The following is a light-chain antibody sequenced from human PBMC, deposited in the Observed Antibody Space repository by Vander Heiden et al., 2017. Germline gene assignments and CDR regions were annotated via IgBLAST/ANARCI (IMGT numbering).Light chain of an antibody. CDR2: DVS. V-gene: IGLV2-14*01. J-gene: IGLJ2*01. Sequence: QSALTHPASVSVSPGESITIACTGTSSDVAGYNYVSCYQQKSGKAPKLMIYDVSNRPSGVSNRFSGSKSGNTASLTISGLQAEDEADYYCSSYSSSSPVIFGGGTKVTVL. CDR1: SSDVAGYNY. CDR3: SSYSSSSPVI.